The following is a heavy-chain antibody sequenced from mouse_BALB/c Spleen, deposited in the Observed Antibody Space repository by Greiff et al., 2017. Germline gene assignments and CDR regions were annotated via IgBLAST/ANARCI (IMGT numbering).Heavy chain of an antibody. Sequence: EVKLQESGPGLVKPSQSLSLTCSVTGYSITSGYYWNWIRQFPGNKLEWMGYISYDGSNNYNPSLKNRISITRDTSKNQFFLKLNSVTTEDTATYYCARHYYGYSLDYWGQGTTLTVSS. D-gene: IGHD1-2*01. CDR3: ARHYYGYSLDY. CDR2: ISYDGSN. CDR1: GYSITSGYY. J-gene: IGHJ2*01. V-gene: IGHV3-6*02.